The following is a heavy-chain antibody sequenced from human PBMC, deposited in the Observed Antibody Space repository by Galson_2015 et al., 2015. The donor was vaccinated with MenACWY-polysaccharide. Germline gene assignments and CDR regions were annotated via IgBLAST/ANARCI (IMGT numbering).Heavy chain of an antibody. CDR1: GFTFSSYA. J-gene: IGHJ5*02. Sequence: SLRLSCAASGFTFSSYAMSWVRQAPGKGLEWVSAISGSGGSTYYADYVKGRFTISRDNSKNTLYLQMNSLRAEDTAVYYCAKNQEWLVRVEGSNWFDPWGQGTLVTVSS. V-gene: IGHV3-23*01. D-gene: IGHD6-19*01. CDR2: ISGSGGST. CDR3: AKNQEWLVRVEGSNWFDP.